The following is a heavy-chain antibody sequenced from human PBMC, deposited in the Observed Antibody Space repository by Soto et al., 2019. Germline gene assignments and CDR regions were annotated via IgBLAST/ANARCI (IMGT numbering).Heavy chain of an antibody. CDR2: ISLYNGNT. CDR3: AIYHLELFRFDY. J-gene: IGHJ4*02. Sequence: ASVKVSCKASGGTFSSYAISWVRQAPGQGLEWMGWISLYNGNTNYAQQFQGRVTMTTDTSTSTAYMELRSLRSDDTAMYFCAIYHLELFRFDYWGQGTLVTVSS. D-gene: IGHD2-2*01. V-gene: IGHV1-18*01. CDR1: GGTFSSYA.